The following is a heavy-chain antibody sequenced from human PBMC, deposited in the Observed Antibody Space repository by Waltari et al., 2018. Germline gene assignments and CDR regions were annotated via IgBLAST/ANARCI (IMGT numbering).Heavy chain of an antibody. V-gene: IGHV1-2*02. CDR1: GYTFPGYY. CDR3: ARDKGYSSSWYWFDP. J-gene: IGHJ5*02. CDR2: INPNSGGT. D-gene: IGHD6-13*01. Sequence: QVQLVQSGAEVKKPGASVKVSCKASGYTFPGYYMPWVRQAPGQGLEWMGWINPNSGGTNYAQKFQGRVTMTRDTSISTAYMELSRLRSDDTAVYYCARDKGYSSSWYWFDPWGQGTLVTVSS.